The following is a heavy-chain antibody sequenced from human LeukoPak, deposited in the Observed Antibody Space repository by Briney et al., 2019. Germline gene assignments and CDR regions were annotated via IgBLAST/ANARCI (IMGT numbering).Heavy chain of an antibody. CDR2: ISSSSSYI. D-gene: IGHD3-22*01. J-gene: IGHJ3*01. CDR1: GFTFSSYS. CDR3: ARRYYDSSGYPVDGIFDL. V-gene: IGHV3-21*01. Sequence: GGSLRLSCAASGFTFSSYSMNWVRQAPGKGLEWVSSISSSSSYIYYADSVKGRFTISRGNAKNSLYLQMNSLRAEDTAVYYCARRYYDSSGYPVDGIFDLWGQGTMVTVSS.